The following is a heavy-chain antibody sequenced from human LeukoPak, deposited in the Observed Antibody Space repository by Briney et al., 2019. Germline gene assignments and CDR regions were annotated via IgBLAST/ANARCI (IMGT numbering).Heavy chain of an antibody. CDR1: GFTFSSYS. V-gene: IGHV3-21*01. J-gene: IGHJ5*02. Sequence: GGSLRLSCAASGFTFSSYSMNWVRQAPGKGLEWVSSISSSSSYIYYADSVKGRFTISRDNAKNSPYLQMNSLRAEDTAVYYCARDPYCSSTSCFDPWGQGTLVTVSS. D-gene: IGHD2-2*01. CDR3: ARDPYCSSTSCFDP. CDR2: ISSSSSYI.